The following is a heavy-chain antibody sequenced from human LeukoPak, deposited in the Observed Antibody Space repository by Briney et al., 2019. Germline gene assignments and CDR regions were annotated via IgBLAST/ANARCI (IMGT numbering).Heavy chain of an antibody. CDR2: ISSSSSYI. Sequence: GGSLRLSCAASVFTFSSYSMNWVRQARGKGLEWVSSISSSSSYIYYADSVKGRFTIARDNSKNTLYLQMNSLRAEDTAVYYCARDSSDIVVVPAAIGLQNWFDPWGQGTLVTVSS. V-gene: IGHV3-21*01. CDR1: VFTFSSYS. CDR3: ARDSSDIVVVPAAIGLQNWFDP. D-gene: IGHD2-2*01. J-gene: IGHJ5*02.